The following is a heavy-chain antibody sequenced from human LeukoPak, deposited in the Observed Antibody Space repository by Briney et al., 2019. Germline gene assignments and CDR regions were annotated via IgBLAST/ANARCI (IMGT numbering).Heavy chain of an antibody. CDR2: IYYSGST. D-gene: IGHD6-19*01. V-gene: IGHV4-59*01. CDR1: GGSISGYY. CDR3: ARLNDIAVAGSPKDWYFDL. Sequence: SETLSLTCIVSGGSISGYYWNWIRQAPGKGLEWIGYIYYSGSTNYNPSLKSRVALSVDTSKMQFSLKLSSVTAADTAVYYCARLNDIAVAGSPKDWYFDLWGRDTLVTVSS. J-gene: IGHJ2*01.